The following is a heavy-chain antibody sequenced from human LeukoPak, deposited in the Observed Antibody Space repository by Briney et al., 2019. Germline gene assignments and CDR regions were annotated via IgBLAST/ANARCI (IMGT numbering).Heavy chain of an antibody. J-gene: IGHJ3*02. D-gene: IGHD5-18*01. Sequence: PGGTLSLSCAASGFTFSSYWWSWIRQAPGKGLEWIAKIKQGGSENYYLDSVRGRFTISKDNAKHLRLLQIDSPTADTTAFYCCASAGLGYSYRDAFDIWGPRTMVSVSS. CDR3: ASAGLGYSYRDAFDI. CDR1: GFTFSSYW. V-gene: IGHV3-7*01. CDR2: IKQGGSEN.